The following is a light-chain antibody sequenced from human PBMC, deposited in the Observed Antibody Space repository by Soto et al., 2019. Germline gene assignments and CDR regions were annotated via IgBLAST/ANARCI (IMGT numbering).Light chain of an antibody. CDR1: QSISSW. CDR3: QQYNSYPRT. CDR2: KAS. Sequence: DIQMTQSPSTLSASVGDRVTITCRASQSISSWLAWYQQKPGKAPKLLIYKASSLESGVPSRFSGSGSGTDFTRTISSLQPEDFATYYCQQYNSYPRTFGQGTRLEIK. V-gene: IGKV1-5*03. J-gene: IGKJ5*01.